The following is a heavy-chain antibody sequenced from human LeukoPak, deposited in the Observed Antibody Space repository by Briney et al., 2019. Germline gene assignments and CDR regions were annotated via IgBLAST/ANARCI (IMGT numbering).Heavy chain of an antibody. CDR3: ASWYDSSGYGVDY. CDR2: IYYSGST. V-gene: IGHV4-39*07. CDR1: GGSISSSSYY. J-gene: IGHJ4*02. Sequence: PSETLSLTCTVSGGSISSSSYYWGWIRQPPGKGLEWIGSIYYSGSTYYNPSLKSRVTISVDTSKNQFSLKLSSVTAADTAVYYCASWYDSSGYGVDYWGQGTLVTVSS. D-gene: IGHD3-22*01.